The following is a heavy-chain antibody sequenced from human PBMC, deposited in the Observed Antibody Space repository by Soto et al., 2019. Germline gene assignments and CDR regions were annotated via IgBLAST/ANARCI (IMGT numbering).Heavy chain of an antibody. V-gene: IGHV3-53*02. J-gene: IGHJ4*02. CDR3: ARHGDAFSSTFDY. CDR1: GFTVSTNY. D-gene: IGHD3-3*02. CDR2: LYSGGST. Sequence: EVQLVETGGGLIQPGGSLRLSCAVSGFTVSTNYMSWVRQAPGKGLEWVSALYSGGSTYYADSVKGRFTISRDNSKNTLHLQMNSLRAEDTALYCCARHGDAFSSTFDYWGQGTLVTVSS.